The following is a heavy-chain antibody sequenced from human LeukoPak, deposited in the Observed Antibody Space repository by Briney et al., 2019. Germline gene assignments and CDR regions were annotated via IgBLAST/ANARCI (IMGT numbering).Heavy chain of an antibody. CDR1: GFTFSNYW. D-gene: IGHD3-22*01. CDR3: ARDRIVVVIGYYYYGMDV. J-gene: IGHJ6*02. Sequence: GGSLRLSCAASGFTFSNYWMSWVRQAPGRGLEWVANIKQDGSEKSYVGSVTGRFTISRDNAKNSLYLQMNSLRAEDTAVYYCARDRIVVVIGYYYYGMDVWGQGTTVTVSS. V-gene: IGHV3-7*01. CDR2: IKQDGSEK.